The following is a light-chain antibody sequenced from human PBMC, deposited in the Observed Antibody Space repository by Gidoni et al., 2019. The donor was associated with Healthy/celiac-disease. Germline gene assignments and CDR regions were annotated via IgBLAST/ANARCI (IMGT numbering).Light chain of an antibody. CDR1: QSVSSY. CDR3: PQRSNWPLT. J-gene: IGKJ4*01. Sequence: EIVLTQSPATLSLSPGERATLSCRASQSVSSYLAWYQQKPGQAPRLLIYDASNRATGIPARFSGSGSGTDFTLTISSLEPEAFAVYYCPQRSNWPLTFGGGTKVEIK. V-gene: IGKV3-11*01. CDR2: DAS.